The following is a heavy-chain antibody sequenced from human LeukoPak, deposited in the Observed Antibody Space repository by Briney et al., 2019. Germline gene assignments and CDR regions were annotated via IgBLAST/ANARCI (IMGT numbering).Heavy chain of an antibody. D-gene: IGHD1-20*01. Sequence: GGSLRLSCAASGFSFSSYSLNWIRQAPGKGLEWVSFISTSSSYIYYADSVKRRYPIPRDNGNNSLYLQMNSLRAEDTAVYYCARDVNWNYCDYWGHGTLVTVSS. CDR3: ARDVNWNYCDY. CDR1: GFSFSSYS. CDR2: ISTSSSYI. V-gene: IGHV3-21*01. J-gene: IGHJ4*01.